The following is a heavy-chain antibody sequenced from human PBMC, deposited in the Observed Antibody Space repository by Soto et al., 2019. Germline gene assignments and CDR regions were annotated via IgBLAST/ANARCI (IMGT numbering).Heavy chain of an antibody. CDR3: AAGGGLPRYY. V-gene: IGHV4-30-2*01. Sequence: QLQLQESGSGLVKPSQTLSLTCAVSGGSISSGGYSWSWVRQPPGKGLEWIGYIYHSGSTYYNPSLKRRVTKSVDRSKNQFSLKLSSVTAADTAMYYCAAGGGLPRYYWGQGTLVTVSS. CDR2: IYHSGST. J-gene: IGHJ4*02. CDR1: GGSISSGGYS. D-gene: IGHD5-12*01.